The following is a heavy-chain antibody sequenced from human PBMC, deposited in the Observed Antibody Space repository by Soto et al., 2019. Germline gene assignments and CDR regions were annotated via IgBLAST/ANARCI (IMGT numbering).Heavy chain of an antibody. V-gene: IGHV4-4*07. Sequence: LPLTCAVTGGTLSGYYWTWIRQSAGGGLEWIGRIYSSGSTNYTPSLKSRVTISPDTSMSHFSLRLRSVSAADTAVYYCARGQGFSDSSDPPGPGPLVTVSS. J-gene: IGHJ5*02. CDR3: ARGQGFSDSSDP. D-gene: IGHD3-3*01. CDR2: IYSSGST. CDR1: GGTLSGYY.